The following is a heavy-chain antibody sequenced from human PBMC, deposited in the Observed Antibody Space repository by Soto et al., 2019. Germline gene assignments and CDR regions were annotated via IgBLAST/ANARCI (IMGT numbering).Heavy chain of an antibody. J-gene: IGHJ4*02. Sequence: PSETLSLTCTVSGGSISSYYWSWIRQPPGKGLEWIGYIYYSGSTNYNPSLKSRVTISVDTSKNQFSLKLSSVTAADTAVYYCARGKQLERPYDYWGQGTLVTVSS. V-gene: IGHV4-59*01. CDR2: IYYSGST. D-gene: IGHD1-1*01. CDR1: GGSISSYY. CDR3: ARGKQLERPYDY.